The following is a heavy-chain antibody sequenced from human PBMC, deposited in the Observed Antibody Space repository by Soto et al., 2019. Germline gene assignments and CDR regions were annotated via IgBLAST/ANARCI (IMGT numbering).Heavy chain of an antibody. D-gene: IGHD2-2*01. CDR3: ARDIVVVPAATYGMDI. CDR2: INPNSGGT. CDR1: GYTFTGYY. Sequence: GASVKVSCKASGYTFTGYYMHWVRQAPGQGPEWMGWINPNSGGTNYAQKFQGWVTMTRDTSISTAYMELSRLRSDDTAVYYCARDIVVVPAATYGMDIWGQGTTVTVS. V-gene: IGHV1-2*04. J-gene: IGHJ6*02.